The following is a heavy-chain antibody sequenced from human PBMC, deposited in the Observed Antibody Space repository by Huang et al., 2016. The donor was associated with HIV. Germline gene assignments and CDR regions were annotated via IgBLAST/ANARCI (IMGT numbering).Heavy chain of an antibody. V-gene: IGHV4-39*02. CDR2: IYYSGTT. J-gene: IGHJ1*01. D-gene: IGHD6-19*01. CDR1: GDSINSNTFY. Sequence: LQESGPGLVGPSETLSLTCAVSGDSINSNTFYWGWLRRPPGKGLEWIGSIYYSGTTDYKPALKMRARSAVDASRNLISLHLRSVTGADTGVYHCARTGVAVSDDPEYFQHWGQGTLVTIS. CDR3: ARTGVAVSDDPEYFQH.